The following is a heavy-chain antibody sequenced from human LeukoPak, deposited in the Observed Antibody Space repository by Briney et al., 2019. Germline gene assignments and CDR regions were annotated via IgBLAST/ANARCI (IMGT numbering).Heavy chain of an antibody. D-gene: IGHD3-22*01. J-gene: IGHJ4*02. V-gene: IGHV1-18*01. Sequence: AAVTVSCKASGYTFTNYAFSWVRQAPGQGLEWMGWINTYNGNTDYAQRLQGRVTMTTDTSTSTAYMELRSLRSDDTAVYYCARHSSHSHFDYWGQGTLVTVSS. CDR1: GYTFTNYA. CDR3: ARHSSHSHFDY. CDR2: INTYNGNT.